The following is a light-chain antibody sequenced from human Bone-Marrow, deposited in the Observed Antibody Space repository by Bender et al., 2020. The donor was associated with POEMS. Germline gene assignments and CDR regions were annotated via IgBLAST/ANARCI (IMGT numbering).Light chain of an antibody. J-gene: IGLJ2*01. CDR1: NLARES. Sequence: SYELTQPPSVPVAPGQTARITCGGDNLARESVNWYQQKPGQAPILVVFDDSDRPSGVPERLSGTNSGDTATLTISRVEAGDEADYYCQEWDSSPDHPVFGGGTKLTVL. CDR2: DDS. CDR3: QEWDSSPDHPV. V-gene: IGLV3-21*02.